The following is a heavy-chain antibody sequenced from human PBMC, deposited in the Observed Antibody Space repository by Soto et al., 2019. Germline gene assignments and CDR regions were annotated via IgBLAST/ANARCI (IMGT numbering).Heavy chain of an antibody. CDR3: ARGDCVGGTSISLAGSFYYCGDV. Sequence: EVQLVESGGGLVQPGGSLRLSCAASGFTFSNYWMYWVRQAPGKGLVWVSRINSDGSVSSYADSVKGRVTISRDNVKNTLYLQVAALRADNTAVYYCARGDCVGGTSISLAGSFYYCGDVWAKGPTVTV. CDR2: INSDGSVS. D-gene: IGHD2-2*01. CDR1: GFTFSNYW. V-gene: IGHV3-74*01. J-gene: IGHJ6*03.